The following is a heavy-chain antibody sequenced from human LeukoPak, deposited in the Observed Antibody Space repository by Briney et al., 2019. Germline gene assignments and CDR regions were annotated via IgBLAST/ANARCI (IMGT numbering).Heavy chain of an antibody. CDR1: GFTFSSYA. D-gene: IGHD6-6*01. V-gene: IGHV3-23*01. J-gene: IGHJ6*02. CDR3: ARDLQSSSSGRLYYYGMDV. CDR2: ISGSGGST. Sequence: PGGSLRLSCAASGFTFSSYAMSWVRQAPGKGLEWVSAISGSGGSTYYADSVKGWFTISRDNSKNTLYLQMNSLRAEDTAVYYCARDLQSSSSGRLYYYGMDVWGQGTTVTVSS.